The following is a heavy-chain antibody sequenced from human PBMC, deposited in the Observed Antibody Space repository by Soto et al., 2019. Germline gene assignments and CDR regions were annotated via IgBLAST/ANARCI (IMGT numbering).Heavy chain of an antibody. D-gene: IGHD2-2*01. Sequence: PGGSLRLSCAASGFTFSSYAMSWVRQAPGKGLEWVSGISGSGDSTYYADSVKGRFTISRDNSKNTLYLQMNSLRAEDTAVYHCAKDRERSTHDYWGQGIMVTVSS. J-gene: IGHJ4*02. V-gene: IGHV3-23*01. CDR1: GFTFSSYA. CDR3: AKDRERSTHDY. CDR2: ISGSGDST.